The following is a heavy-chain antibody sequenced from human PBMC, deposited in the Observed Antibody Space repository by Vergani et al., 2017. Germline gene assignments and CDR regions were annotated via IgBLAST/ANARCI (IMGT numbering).Heavy chain of an antibody. J-gene: IGHJ3*02. Sequence: QVQLQESGPGLVKPSETLSLTCSVSGYSISRGYYWGWIRQPPGKGLEWIATVFHSGSAYYNPSLRRRVTISVETSKNQFSLRLTTLPAADTAVYYCARQFWVSQGVGAFETWGRGTEVSVSS. D-gene: IGHD3-16*01. V-gene: IGHV4-38-2*02. CDR3: ARQFWVSQGVGAFET. CDR2: VFHSGSA. CDR1: GYSISRGYY.